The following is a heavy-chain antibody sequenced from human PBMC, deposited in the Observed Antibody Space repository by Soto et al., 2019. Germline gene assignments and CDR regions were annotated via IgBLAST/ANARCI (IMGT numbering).Heavy chain of an antibody. CDR1: GFTFSNAL. CDR3: TTEISYYDFW. J-gene: IGHJ4*02. CDR2: IKSKTDGGTT. Sequence: GGSLRLSCAASGFTFSNALISWGRPAPGKGLEWVGRIKSKTDGGTTDYAAPVKGRFTISRDDSKNTLYLQMNSLKTEDTAVYYCTTEISYYDFWWGQGTLVTVSS. D-gene: IGHD3-3*01. V-gene: IGHV3-15*01.